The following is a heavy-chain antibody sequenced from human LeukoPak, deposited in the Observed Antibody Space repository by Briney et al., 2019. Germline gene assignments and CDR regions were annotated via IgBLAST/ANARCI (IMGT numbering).Heavy chain of an antibody. J-gene: IGHJ3*02. D-gene: IGHD3-22*01. CDR2: ISWNSGSI. V-gene: IGHV3-9*01. CDR3: ARESSGGYYFDVFDI. Sequence: RSLRLSWAASGFTFDDYAMHWVRQAPGKGLEWVPGISWNSGSIGYADSVKGRFTISRDNSKNTLYLQMNSLRAEDTAFYYCARESSGGYYFDVFDIWGQGTMVTVSS. CDR1: GFTFDDYA.